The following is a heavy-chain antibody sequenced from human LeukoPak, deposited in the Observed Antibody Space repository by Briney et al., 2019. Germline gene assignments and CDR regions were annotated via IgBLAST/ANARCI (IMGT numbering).Heavy chain of an antibody. CDR2: IHSDGKT. D-gene: IGHD3-10*01. CDR3: ARGGVFDI. CDR1: GFTVSSHY. V-gene: IGHV3-53*01. J-gene: IGHJ3*02. Sequence: GGSLRLSCAASGFTVSSHYISWVRQAPGKGLEWVSIIHSDGKTYYSDSVKGRFTISRDNSKNTLYLQMNSLRTEDTAVYYCARGGVFDIWGQGKMVTVS.